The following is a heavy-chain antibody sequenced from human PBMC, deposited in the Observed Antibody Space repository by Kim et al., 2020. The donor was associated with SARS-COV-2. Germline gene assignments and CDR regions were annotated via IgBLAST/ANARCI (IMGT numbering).Heavy chain of an antibody. CDR2: ISAYNGNT. J-gene: IGHJ6*02. Sequence: ASVKVSCKASGYTFTSYGISWVRQAPGQGLEWMGWISAYNGNTNYAQKLQGRVTMTTDTSTSTAYMELRSLRSDDTAGYYCARDRTFDYYYGMDVWGQGTTVTVSS. CDR1: GYTFTSYG. V-gene: IGHV1-18*01. CDR3: ARDRTFDYYYGMDV.